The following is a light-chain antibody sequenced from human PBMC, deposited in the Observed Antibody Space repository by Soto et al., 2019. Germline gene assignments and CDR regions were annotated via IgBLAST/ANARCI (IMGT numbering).Light chain of an antibody. CDR1: NSDVGSYNP. CDR2: DGN. CDR3: CAFASRTTTYV. V-gene: IGLV2-23*01. Sequence: QSVLSQPASVSGSPGQSITISCTGANSDVGSYNPVSWYQHHPGKAPKVMIYDGNKRPPGVSNGFSGSKSGNTASLTISGLQAEDEADYYCCAFASRTTTYVFGTGTKLTVL. J-gene: IGLJ1*01.